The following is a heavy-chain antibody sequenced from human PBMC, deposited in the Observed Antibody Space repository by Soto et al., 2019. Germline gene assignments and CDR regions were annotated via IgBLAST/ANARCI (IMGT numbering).Heavy chain of an antibody. CDR2: IYYSGST. Sequence: LSLTCTVSGGSISSGGYYWSWIRQHPGKGLEWIGYIYYSGSTYYNPSLKSRVTISVDTSKSQFSLKLSSVTAADTAVYYCARDRHYGNNWFDPWGQGTLVTVSS. D-gene: IGHD4-17*01. CDR3: ARDRHYGNNWFDP. J-gene: IGHJ5*02. V-gene: IGHV4-31*03. CDR1: GGSISSGGYY.